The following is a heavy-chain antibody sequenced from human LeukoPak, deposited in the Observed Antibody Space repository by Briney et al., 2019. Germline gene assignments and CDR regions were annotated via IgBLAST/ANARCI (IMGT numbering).Heavy chain of an antibody. J-gene: IGHJ5*02. CDR3: ARDLGLRGVTNWFDP. CDR2: IDPSGGTT. Sequence: GASVKDSCKASAYTFSSYLLHWVRQAPGQGLEWVGMIDPSGGTTAYAQKFQGRVTMTRDTSTSTVYMELSSLRSEDTAVYYCARDLGLRGVTNWFDPWGQGTLVTVSS. CDR1: AYTFSSYL. V-gene: IGHV1-46*01. D-gene: IGHD3-10*01.